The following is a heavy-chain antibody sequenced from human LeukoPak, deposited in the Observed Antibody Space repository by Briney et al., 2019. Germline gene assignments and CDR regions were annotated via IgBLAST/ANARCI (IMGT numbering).Heavy chain of an antibody. CDR1: GFTFSSYE. CDR3: ARAQGPLKRLLSNWFDP. D-gene: IGHD1-26*01. J-gene: IGHJ5*02. Sequence: RPGGSLRLSCAASGFTFSSYEMNWVRQAPGKGLEWVSYISSSGSTIYYADSVKGRFTISRDNSKNTLYLQMNSLRAEDTAVYYCARAQGPLKRLLSNWFDPWGQGTLVTVSS. CDR2: ISSSGSTI. V-gene: IGHV3-48*03.